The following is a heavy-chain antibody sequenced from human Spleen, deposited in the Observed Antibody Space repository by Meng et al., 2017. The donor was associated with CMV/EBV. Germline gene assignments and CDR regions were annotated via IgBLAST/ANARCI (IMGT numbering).Heavy chain of an antibody. CDR2: IYYSGST. Sequence: SETLSLTCTVSGGSVSSGSYYWSWIRQPPGKGLEWIGYIYYSGSTNYNPSLKSRVTISVDTSKNQFSLKLSSVTAADTAVYYCARGGNFEPDFDYWGQGTLVTVSS. J-gene: IGHJ4*02. V-gene: IGHV4-61*01. CDR1: GGSVSSGSYY. D-gene: IGHD5-24*01. CDR3: ARGGNFEPDFDY.